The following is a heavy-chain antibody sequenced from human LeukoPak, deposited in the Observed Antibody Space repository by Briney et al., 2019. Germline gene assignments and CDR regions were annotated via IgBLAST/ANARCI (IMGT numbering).Heavy chain of an antibody. V-gene: IGHV3-48*03. J-gene: IGHJ4*02. CDR2: ISTGGSTI. Sequence: GGSLRLSCAASGFXFSSFEITWVRQAPGKGLEWVSYISTGGSTIYYADSVKGRFTISRDNAKNSLYLQMNSLRAEDTADYYCARDYCSGGSCYDFWGQGTLVTVSS. CDR3: ARDYCSGGSCYDF. CDR1: GFXFSSFE. D-gene: IGHD2-15*01.